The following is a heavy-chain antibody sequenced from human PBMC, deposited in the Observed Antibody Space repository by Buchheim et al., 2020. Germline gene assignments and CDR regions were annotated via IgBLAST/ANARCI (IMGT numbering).Heavy chain of an antibody. D-gene: IGHD1-26*01. J-gene: IGHJ4*02. Sequence: QVKLVESGGGVVQPGRSLRLSCATSGFTFSNFGVHWVRQAPGKGLEWLAFIGYGGGNKYYADSVKGRFTISTDKSKNTTYLQMHSLRVDDTALYYCVKDIGDPGAHWGQGT. CDR2: IGYGGGNK. CDR1: GFTFSNFG. V-gene: IGHV3-30*02. CDR3: VKDIGDPGAH.